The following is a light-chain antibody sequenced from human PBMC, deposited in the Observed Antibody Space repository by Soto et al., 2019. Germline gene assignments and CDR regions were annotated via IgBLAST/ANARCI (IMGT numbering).Light chain of an antibody. CDR1: QSVSSY. CDR2: DAS. J-gene: IGKJ3*01. CDR3: QQRSNWPRL. Sequence: EIVLTQSPATLSLSPGERATLSCRASQSVSSYLAWYQQKPGQAPRLLIYDASNRATGIPARFSGSGSGKDFTLTISSLEPEDFAVYYCQQRSNWPRLFGPGTKVDIK. V-gene: IGKV3-11*01.